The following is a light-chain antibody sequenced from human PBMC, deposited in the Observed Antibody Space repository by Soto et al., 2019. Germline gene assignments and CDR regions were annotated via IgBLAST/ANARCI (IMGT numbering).Light chain of an antibody. V-gene: IGLV2-8*01. CDR3: ISYAGSNNLV. J-gene: IGLJ2*01. Sequence: QSALTQPPSASGSPGQSVTISCTGTSSDVGGYNYVSWYQQHPGKVPKLMIYEVSKRPSGVPDRFSGSKSGNTASLTVSGLQAEDEADYYCISYAGSNNLVFGRGTKLTVL. CDR1: SSDVGGYNY. CDR2: EVS.